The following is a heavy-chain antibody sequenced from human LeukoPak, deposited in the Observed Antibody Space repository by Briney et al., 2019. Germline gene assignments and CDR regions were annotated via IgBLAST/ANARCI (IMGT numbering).Heavy chain of an antibody. CDR1: GFTFSSYW. V-gene: IGHV3-7*01. CDR2: IKQDGSEK. Sequence: GGSLRLSCAASGFTFSSYWMSWVRQAPGKGLEWVANIKQDGSEKYYVDSVKGRFTISRDNAKNSLYLQMNSLRAEDTAVYYCARGIGSVRGVTIVDAFDIWGQGTMVTVSS. J-gene: IGHJ3*02. D-gene: IGHD3-10*01. CDR3: ARGIGSVRGVTIVDAFDI.